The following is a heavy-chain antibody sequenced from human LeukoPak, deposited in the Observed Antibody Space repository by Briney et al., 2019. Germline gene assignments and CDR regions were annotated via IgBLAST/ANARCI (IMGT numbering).Heavy chain of an antibody. D-gene: IGHD5-24*01. CDR3: ARERTERWLQFGYYYYYGMDV. J-gene: IGHJ6*02. V-gene: IGHV3-33*01. CDR1: GFTFSSYG. Sequence: GGSLRLSCAASGFTFSSYGMHWVRQAPGKGLEWAAVIWYDGSNKYYADSVKGRFTISRDNSKNTLYLQMNSLRAEDTAVYYCARERTERWLQFGYYYYYGMDVWGQGTTVTVSS. CDR2: IWYDGSNK.